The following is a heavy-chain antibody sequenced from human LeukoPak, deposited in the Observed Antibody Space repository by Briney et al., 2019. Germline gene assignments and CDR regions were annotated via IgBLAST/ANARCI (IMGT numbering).Heavy chain of an antibody. V-gene: IGHV3-21*01. CDR2: ISSSSSYI. Sequence: GSLRLSCAASGFTFSSYSMNWVRQAPGKGLEWVSSISSSSSYIYYADSVKGRFTISRDNAKNSLYLQMNSLRAEDTAVYYCARDSAYYYGSGSLDYWGQGTLVTVSS. J-gene: IGHJ4*02. D-gene: IGHD3-10*01. CDR1: GFTFSSYS. CDR3: ARDSAYYYGSGSLDY.